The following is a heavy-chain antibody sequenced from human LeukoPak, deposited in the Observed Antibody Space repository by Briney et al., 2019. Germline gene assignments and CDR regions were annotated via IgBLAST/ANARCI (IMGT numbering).Heavy chain of an antibody. Sequence: GGSLRLSCAASGFTFSSYAMSWVRQAPGKGLEWVSAISASGGSTYYADSVKGRFIISRDNSKNTLYSQMNSLRAEDTAVYYCAKARPLDIVVVVTAYDSWGQGTLVTVSS. J-gene: IGHJ5*01. V-gene: IGHV3-23*01. CDR2: ISASGGST. CDR1: GFTFSSYA. D-gene: IGHD2-15*01. CDR3: AKARPLDIVVVVTAYDS.